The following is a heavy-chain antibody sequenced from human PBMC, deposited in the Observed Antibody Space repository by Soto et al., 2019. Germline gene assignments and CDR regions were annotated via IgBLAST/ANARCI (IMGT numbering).Heavy chain of an antibody. CDR3: ARDAFCGSGTCRVGHWLDP. J-gene: IGHJ5*02. CDR2: VNHRGSA. CDR1: GGPFSGVY. V-gene: IGHV4-34*01. Sequence: PSETLSLTCAVSGGPFSGVYWSWIRQPPGKGLEWIGGVNHRGSANYNPSLESRVTMSVDTSKNQFSLKLTSVTAADSAVYYCARDAFCGSGTCRVGHWLDPWGQGTLVTVSS. D-gene: IGHD2-21*01.